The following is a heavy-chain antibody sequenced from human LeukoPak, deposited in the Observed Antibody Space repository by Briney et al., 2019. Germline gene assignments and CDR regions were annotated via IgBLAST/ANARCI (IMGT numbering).Heavy chain of an antibody. Sequence: PGGSLRLSCAASGFTFSTYSMTWVRQGPGKGLEWVSSIYPSGDSTFHADSVKGRFTISRDNSKNTLYLQMSSLRTEDTAIYYCAKDVVPDSGWDLDYWGQGTLVTVSS. J-gene: IGHJ4*02. V-gene: IGHV3-23*01. D-gene: IGHD6-19*01. CDR3: AKDVVPDSGWDLDY. CDR2: IYPSGDST. CDR1: GFTFSTYS.